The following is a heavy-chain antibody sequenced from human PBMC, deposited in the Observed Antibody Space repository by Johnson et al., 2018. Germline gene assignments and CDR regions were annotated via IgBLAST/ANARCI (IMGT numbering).Heavy chain of an antibody. D-gene: IGHD3-10*01. J-gene: IGHJ6*03. V-gene: IGHV3-21*01. CDR1: GFSFSTYT. Sequence: EVQLVQSGGGLVKPGGSLRLACAASGFSFSTYTLNWVRQAPGKGLEWLSSISSRSRYINYADPVRGRFTISIDTAKETLFLQMKTLTVEDTAVYYCARDLAPPGFEEEGYYSYMDGWGKGTAVTVSS. CDR2: ISSRSRYI. CDR3: ARDLAPPGFEEEGYYSYMDG.